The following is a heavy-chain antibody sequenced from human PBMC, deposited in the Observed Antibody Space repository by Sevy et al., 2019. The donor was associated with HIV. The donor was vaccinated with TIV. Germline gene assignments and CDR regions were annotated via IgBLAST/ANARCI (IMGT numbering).Heavy chain of an antibody. CDR1: GFTFSDHY. CDR3: ATHAGIAAAGRVFDY. J-gene: IGHJ4*02. Sequence: GGSLRLSCAASGFTFSDHYMEWVRQAPGKGLEWVGRTRKKADSYTTEYVASVKGRFTISRDDSKNSLYLQMNSLKTEDTAVYYCATHAGIAAAGRVFDYWDQGSLVTVSS. CDR2: TRKKADSYTT. V-gene: IGHV3-72*01. D-gene: IGHD6-13*01.